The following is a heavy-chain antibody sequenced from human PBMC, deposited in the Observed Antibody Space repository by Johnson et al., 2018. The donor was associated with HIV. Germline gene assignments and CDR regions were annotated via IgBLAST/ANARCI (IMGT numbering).Heavy chain of an antibody. V-gene: IGHV3-30*04. CDR2: ILYDGRNI. CDR3: ASVYYDILTGYYYDAFDI. D-gene: IGHD3-9*01. Sequence: VQLVESGGGVAQPGRSLRLSCAASGFTFSSYAMHWVRQAPGKGLEWVAGILYDGRNIYYADSVKGRFTISRDNSKNTLYLQMNSLRAEDTALYYCASVYYDILTGYYYDAFDIWGQGTMVTVSS. J-gene: IGHJ3*02. CDR1: GFTFSSYA.